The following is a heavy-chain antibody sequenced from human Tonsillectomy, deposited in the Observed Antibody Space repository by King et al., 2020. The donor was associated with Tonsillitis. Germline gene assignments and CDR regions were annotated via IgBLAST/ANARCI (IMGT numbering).Heavy chain of an antibody. D-gene: IGHD6-6*01. CDR1: GYTFSNND. CDR3: AKELAEDGDY. J-gene: IGHJ4*02. V-gene: IGHV3-23*04. Sequence: VQLVESGGGLVQPGGSLRLSCAASGYTFSNNDMRWVRQAPGKGLEWVSAISGSGGRIYYADSVKGRFTISRDNSKNTLYLEMNSLRAEDTAVYYCAKELAEDGDYWGQGTLVTVS. CDR2: ISGSGGRI.